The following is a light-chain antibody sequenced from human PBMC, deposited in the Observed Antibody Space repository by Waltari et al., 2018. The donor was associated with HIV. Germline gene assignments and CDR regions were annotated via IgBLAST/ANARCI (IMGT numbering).Light chain of an antibody. Sequence: QSVLTQPPSASGTPGQRVTISCSGSYSNIGSDNVYWYQHLPGTAHKLLIYKNIQRPSGVPDRFSGSKSGASAYLAISGLRSEDEADYYCTGWDASLSEYVFGPGTRVTV. J-gene: IGLJ1*01. V-gene: IGLV1-47*01. CDR3: TGWDASLSEYV. CDR1: YSNIGSDN. CDR2: KNI.